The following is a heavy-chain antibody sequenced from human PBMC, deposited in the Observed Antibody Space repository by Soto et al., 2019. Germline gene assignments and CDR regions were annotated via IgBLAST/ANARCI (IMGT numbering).Heavy chain of an antibody. V-gene: IGHV3-30*18. CDR3: AKGGYYDSSGYLGWLDY. CDR2: ISYDGSNR. CDR1: GFTFSSYG. Sequence: QVQLVESGGGVVQPGRSLRLSCAAYGFTFSSYGIHWVRQAPGKGLEWVAVISYDGSNRYYADSVKGRITISRDNSKNTLYLQMNSLRAEDTAVYYCAKGGYYDSSGYLGWLDYWGQGTLVTVSS. D-gene: IGHD3-22*01. J-gene: IGHJ4*02.